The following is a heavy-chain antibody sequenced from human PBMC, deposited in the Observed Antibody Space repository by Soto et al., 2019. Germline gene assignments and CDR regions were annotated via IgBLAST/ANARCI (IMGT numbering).Heavy chain of an antibody. Sequence: PSQTLSLTCVISGDIVSSNSAAWNWIRQSPSRGLEWLGRTYYRSKWHNDFAVSVKSRITIKPDTSKNQFSLQLNSVTPEDTAVYYCAGQHQWLDSWGKGTLVTVSS. CDR1: GDIVSSNSAA. V-gene: IGHV6-1*01. D-gene: IGHD6-19*01. J-gene: IGHJ4*02. CDR2: TYYRSKWHN. CDR3: AGQHQWLDS.